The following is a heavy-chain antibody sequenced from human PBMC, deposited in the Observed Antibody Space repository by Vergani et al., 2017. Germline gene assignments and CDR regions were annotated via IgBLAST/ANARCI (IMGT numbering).Heavy chain of an antibody. V-gene: IGHV1-69*01. Sequence: QVQLVQSGAEVKKPGSSVKVSCKASGGTFSSYAISWVRQAPGQGLEWMGGIIPIFGTANYAQKFQGRVTITADESTSTAYMELSSLRSEDTAVYYCASQSSRSSSRDYYYGMDVWGQGTTVTVSS. D-gene: IGHD6-13*01. J-gene: IGHJ6*02. CDR1: GGTFSSYA. CDR3: ASQSSRSSSRDYYYGMDV. CDR2: IIPIFGTA.